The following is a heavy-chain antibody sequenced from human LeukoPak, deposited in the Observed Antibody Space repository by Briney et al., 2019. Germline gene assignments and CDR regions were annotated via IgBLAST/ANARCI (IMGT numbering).Heavy chain of an antibody. D-gene: IGHD6-25*01. V-gene: IGHV1-2*06. CDR3: ARVQGGYSSGFSEPFDR. CDR2: INPNSGGT. CDR1: GYTFTCYY. J-gene: IGHJ5*02. Sequence: ASVKVSCKASGYTFTCYYMHWVRQAPGQGLEWMGRINPNSGGTNYAQKFQGRVTMTRDTSISTAYMELSRLRSDDTAVYYCARVQGGYSSGFSEPFDRWGQGTLVTVSS.